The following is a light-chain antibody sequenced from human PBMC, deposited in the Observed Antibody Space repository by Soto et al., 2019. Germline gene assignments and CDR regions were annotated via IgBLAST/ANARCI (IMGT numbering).Light chain of an antibody. CDR1: QSVSTF. Sequence: EVVLTQSPATLSLSPGERAILSCRASQSVSTFLAWFQQKPGQPPRLLIYNASNRTTGIPARFSGSGSGTDFTLTISSLEPEDFAVYYCQQRNNWQVTFGQGTLLEI. CDR3: QQRNNWQVT. J-gene: IGKJ5*01. V-gene: IGKV3-11*01. CDR2: NAS.